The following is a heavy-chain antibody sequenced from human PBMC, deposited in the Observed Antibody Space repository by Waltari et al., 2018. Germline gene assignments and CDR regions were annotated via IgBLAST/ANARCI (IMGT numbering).Heavy chain of an antibody. CDR2: SSPIFGTA. CDR1: GGTFSSYA. D-gene: IGHD3-22*01. CDR3: ARDSYYSSGYINWFDP. J-gene: IGHJ5*02. Sequence: QVQLVQSGAEVKKPGSSVKVSCKASGGTFSSYAISWVRQAPGQGLEWMGGSSPIFGTANDAQKCQGRVTITADKSTSTAYMELSSLRSDDTAVYYCARDSYYSSGYINWFDPWGQGTLVTVSS. V-gene: IGHV1-69*14.